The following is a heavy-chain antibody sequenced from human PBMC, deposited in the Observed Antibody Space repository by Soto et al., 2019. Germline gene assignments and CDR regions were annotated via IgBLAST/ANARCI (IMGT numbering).Heavy chain of an antibody. CDR1: GGSVSSGSYY. Sequence: SETLSLTCTVSGGSVSSGSYYWSWIRQPPGKGLEWIGYIYYSGSTNYNPSLKSRVTISVDTSKNQFSLKLSSVTAADTAVHYCARESPYDSSGYYHWGQGTLVTVSS. CDR2: IYYSGST. V-gene: IGHV4-61*01. J-gene: IGHJ5*02. D-gene: IGHD3-22*01. CDR3: ARESPYDSSGYYH.